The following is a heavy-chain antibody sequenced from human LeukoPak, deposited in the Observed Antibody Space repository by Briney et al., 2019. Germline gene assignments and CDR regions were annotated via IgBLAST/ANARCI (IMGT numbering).Heavy chain of an antibody. CDR2: ISAYNGNT. CDR1: GYTFTSYG. CDR3: ASSLVPAAIPGDYYYGMDV. Sequence: ASVKVSCKASGYTFTSYGISWVRQAPGQGLEWMGWISAYNGNTNYAQKLQGRVTMTTDTSTSTAYMELRSLRSDDTAVYYCASSLVPAAIPGDYYYGMDVWGQGTTVTVAS. V-gene: IGHV1-18*01. D-gene: IGHD2-2*02. J-gene: IGHJ6*02.